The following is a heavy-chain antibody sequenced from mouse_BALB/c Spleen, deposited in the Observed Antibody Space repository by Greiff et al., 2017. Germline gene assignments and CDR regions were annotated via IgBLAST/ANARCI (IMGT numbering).Heavy chain of an antibody. CDR2: ISSGRSTI. CDR1: GFTFSSFG. CDR3: ARRTNYDYAMDY. Sequence: EVQVVASGGGLVQPGGSRKLSCAASGFTFSSFGMHWVRQAPEKGLEWVAYISSGRSTIYYADTVKGRFTISRDNPKNTLFLQMTSLRSEDTAMYYCARRTNYDYAMDYWGQGTSVTVSS. D-gene: IGHD2-4*01. V-gene: IGHV5-17*02. J-gene: IGHJ4*01.